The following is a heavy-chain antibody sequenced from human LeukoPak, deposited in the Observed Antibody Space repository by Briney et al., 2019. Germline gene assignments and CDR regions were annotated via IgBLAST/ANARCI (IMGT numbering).Heavy chain of an antibody. CDR3: ATGRKRSGSYGAYYYYGMDV. CDR2: ISWNSGSI. V-gene: IGHV3-9*01. Sequence: GGSLRLSCAASGFTFDDYAMHWVRQAPGKGLEWVSGISWNSGSIGYADSVEGRFTISRDNAKNSLYLQMNSLRAEDTALYYCATGRKRSGSYGAYYYYGMDVWGQGTTVTVSS. J-gene: IGHJ6*02. D-gene: IGHD3-10*01. CDR1: GFTFDDYA.